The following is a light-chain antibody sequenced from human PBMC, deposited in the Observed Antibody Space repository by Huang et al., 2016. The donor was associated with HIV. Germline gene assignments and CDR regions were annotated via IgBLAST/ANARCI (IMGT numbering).Light chain of an antibody. J-gene: IGKJ4*01. Sequence: IQLTQSPSSLPASVGDRLTITCRASQDISTYLAWYQQKPGRVPKLLIYGASALHSGVPSRCSGSGSGTDFTLTISSLQPEDFAMYYCQQLNSYPLTFGGGTNVEI. V-gene: IGKV1-9*01. CDR1: QDISTY. CDR2: GAS. CDR3: QQLNSYPLT.